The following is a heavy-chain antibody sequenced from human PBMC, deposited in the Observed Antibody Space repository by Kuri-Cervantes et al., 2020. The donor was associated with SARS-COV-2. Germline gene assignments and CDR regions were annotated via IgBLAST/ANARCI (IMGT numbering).Heavy chain of an antibody. CDR2: ISAYNGNT. CDR1: GGTFSSYA. D-gene: IGHD6-6*01. V-gene: IGHV1-18*01. CDR3: ARDFGRTNLESIAARPYY. J-gene: IGHJ4*02. Sequence: ASVKVSCKASGGTFSSYAISWVRQAPGQGLEWMGWISAYNGNTNYAQKLQGGVTMTTDTSTSTAYMELRSLRSDDTAVYYCARDFGRTNLESIAARPYYWGQGTLVTVSS.